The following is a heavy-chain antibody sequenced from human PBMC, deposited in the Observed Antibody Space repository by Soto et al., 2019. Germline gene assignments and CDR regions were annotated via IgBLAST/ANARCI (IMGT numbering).Heavy chain of an antibody. CDR1: GGTFSSYT. CDR3: ARGCPRGSYYPICGWFDP. Sequence: QVQLVQSGAEVKKPGSSVKVSCKASGGTFSSYTISWVRQAPGQGLEWMGRIIPILGIANYAQKFQGRVTITADKSTSTAYMELSSLRSEDTAVYYCARGCPRGSYYPICGWFDPWGQGTLVTVSS. J-gene: IGHJ5*02. D-gene: IGHD3-10*01. V-gene: IGHV1-69*02. CDR2: IIPILGIA.